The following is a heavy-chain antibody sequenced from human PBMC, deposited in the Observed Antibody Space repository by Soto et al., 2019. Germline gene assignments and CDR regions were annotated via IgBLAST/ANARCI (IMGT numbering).Heavy chain of an antibody. CDR1: GFNFNHYG. CDR3: ARWGCSATLPYFDY. D-gene: IGHD6-25*01. CDR2: IWYDGGDK. V-gene: IGHV3-33*01. J-gene: IGHJ4*02. Sequence: PGGSLRLSCAASGFNFNHYGMVWVRQAPGKGLEWVAVIWYDGGDKNYADSVKGRFTISRENSKNTLYLQMNSLRVEDTAVYYCARWGCSATLPYFDYRGQGTQVTVSS.